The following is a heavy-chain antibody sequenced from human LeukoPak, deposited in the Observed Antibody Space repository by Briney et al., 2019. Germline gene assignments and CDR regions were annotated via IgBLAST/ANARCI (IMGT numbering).Heavy chain of an antibody. CDR2: IYYTGRT. CDR1: GGSISSDTFF. CDR3: ARGVGGTDSSGFYSPHYYYVMDV. J-gene: IGHJ6*02. D-gene: IGHD3-22*01. V-gene: IGHV4-39*07. Sequence: SQTLSLTCTVSGGSISSDTFFWDWFRQPPGKGLEWIASIYYTGRTYFNPSLSSRASMSVDTSRNQFSLRLSSVTAADTAVYYCARGVGGTDSSGFYSPHYYYVMDVWGQGTTVTVSS.